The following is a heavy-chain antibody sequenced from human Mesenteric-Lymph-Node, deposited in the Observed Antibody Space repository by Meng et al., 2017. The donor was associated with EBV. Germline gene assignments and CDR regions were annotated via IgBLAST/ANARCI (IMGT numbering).Heavy chain of an antibody. V-gene: IGHV4-4*02. Sequence: QVPLQGRGPGLAKPSGTLSLTSGGSGGSISNYHWWSWVRQPPGKGLEWIGEMYHSGSTNYNPSLKSRVTISVYKSKNQFFLNLNSVTAADTAVYYCARGREYSWGYWGQGTLVTVSS. CDR2: MYHSGST. D-gene: IGHD4-11*01. CDR3: ARGREYSWGY. J-gene: IGHJ4*02. CDR1: GGSISNYHW.